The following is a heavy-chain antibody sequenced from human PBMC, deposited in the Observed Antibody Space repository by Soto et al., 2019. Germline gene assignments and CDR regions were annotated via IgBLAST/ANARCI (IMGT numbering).Heavy chain of an antibody. J-gene: IGHJ6*02. CDR3: ARDKEGDYAFWSGPTPYYGYWMDV. Sequence: PGGSLRLSCAASGFTFSSYGMHWVRQAPGKGLEWVAAIWYDGSNKYYADSVKGRFTISRDNSKNTLYLQMNSLRAENTAVYYCARDKEGDYAFWSGPTPYYGYWMDVWGQGTTVTVSS. CDR1: GFTFSSYG. D-gene: IGHD3-3*01. CDR2: IWYDGSNK. V-gene: IGHV3-33*01.